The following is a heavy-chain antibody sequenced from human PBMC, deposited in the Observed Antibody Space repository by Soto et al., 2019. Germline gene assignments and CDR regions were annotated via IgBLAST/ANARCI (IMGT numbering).Heavy chain of an antibody. D-gene: IGHD2-15*01. Sequence: EVQLVESGGGLVKPGGSLRLSCAASGFTFSSYSMNWVRQAPGKGLEWVSSISSSSSYIYYADSVKGRFTISRDNAKNSLDLQMNSLRAEDTAVYYCAREQGAATFYYYYGMDVWGQGTTVTVSS. CDR1: GFTFSSYS. CDR3: AREQGAATFYYYYGMDV. CDR2: ISSSSSYI. J-gene: IGHJ6*02. V-gene: IGHV3-21*01.